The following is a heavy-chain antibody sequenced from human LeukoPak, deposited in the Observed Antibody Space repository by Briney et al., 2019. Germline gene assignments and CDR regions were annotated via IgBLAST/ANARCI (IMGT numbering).Heavy chain of an antibody. D-gene: IGHD2-2*01. CDR3: ARDLGVVPAAPPSYYYYGMDV. CDR1: GYTFTGYY. V-gene: IGHV1-2*02. Sequence: ASVKVSCKASGYTFTGYYMHWVRQAPGQGLEWMGWINPNSGGTNYAQKFQGRVTMTRGTSISTAYMELSRLRSDDTAVYYCARDLGVVPAAPPSYYYYGMDVWGQGTTVTVSS. CDR2: INPNSGGT. J-gene: IGHJ6*02.